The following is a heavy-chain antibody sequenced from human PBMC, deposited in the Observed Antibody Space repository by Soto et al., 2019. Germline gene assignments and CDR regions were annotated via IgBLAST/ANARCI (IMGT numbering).Heavy chain of an antibody. CDR3: ARDRLMITFGGVGDGRWFAFDI. CDR2: IIPIFGTA. Sequence: QVQLVQSGAEVKKPGSSVKVSCKASGGTFSSYAISWVRQAPGQGLEWMGGIIPIFGTANYAQKFQGRVTITADESTITAYMELSSLRSEDTAVYYCARDRLMITFGGVGDGRWFAFDIWGQGTMVTVSS. CDR1: GGTFSSYA. D-gene: IGHD3-16*01. V-gene: IGHV1-69*12. J-gene: IGHJ3*02.